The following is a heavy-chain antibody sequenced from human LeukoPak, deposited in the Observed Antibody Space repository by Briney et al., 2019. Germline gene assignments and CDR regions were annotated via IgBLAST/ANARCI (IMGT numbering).Heavy chain of an antibody. Sequence: GGSLRLSCAASGFTFSPHYMDWVRQSPGQGLEWVGLIKNRANGYTTIYAASVKGRFTISRDDSKNSVYLQMESLKTEDTAVYYCGDLGSAGTDHWGQGTLVTVSS. D-gene: IGHD3-10*01. V-gene: IGHV3-72*01. CDR3: GDLGSAGTDH. CDR1: GFTFSPHY. CDR2: IKNRANGYTT. J-gene: IGHJ4*02.